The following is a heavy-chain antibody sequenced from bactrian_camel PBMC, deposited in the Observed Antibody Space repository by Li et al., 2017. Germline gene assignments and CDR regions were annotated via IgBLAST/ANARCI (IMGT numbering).Heavy chain of an antibody. CDR2: FDRAGEI. CDR1: GFPYSRYC. D-gene: IGHD6*01. J-gene: IGHJ4*01. Sequence: HVQLVESGGGSVQAGGSLTLSCSVSGFPYSRYCMAWFRQAPGKEREGVANFDRAGEIDYAESVKGRFTISKDNARNTLYLQMDSLKLEDTAMYFCAAEPDLRSGSAWQIPLFPLKGQGTQVTVS. V-gene: IGHV3S55*01.